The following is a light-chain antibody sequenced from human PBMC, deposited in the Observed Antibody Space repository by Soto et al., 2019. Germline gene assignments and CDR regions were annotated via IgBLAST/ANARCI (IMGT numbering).Light chain of an antibody. CDR1: LSLLHSNGYNY. V-gene: IGKV2-28*01. J-gene: IGKJ4*01. Sequence: IVMTQSPLSLPVTPGEPASISCRSSLSLLHSNGYNYLDWYLQKPGQSPQLLIYLGSNRASGVPDRVSGSGSGTDFTLKISRVEAEDVGVYYCMQALQTPLTFGGGTKVEIK. CDR3: MQALQTPLT. CDR2: LGS.